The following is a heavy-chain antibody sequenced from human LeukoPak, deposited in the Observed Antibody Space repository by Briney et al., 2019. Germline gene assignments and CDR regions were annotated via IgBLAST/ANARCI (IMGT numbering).Heavy chain of an antibody. CDR1: GFIFSSYA. CDR3: ARARSYSSSSSYFDY. V-gene: IGHV3-30-3*01. J-gene: IGHJ4*02. Sequence: GGSLRLSCAASGFIFSSYAMYWVRQAPGKGLEWVAVISHDGSNKYYAESVKGRFTISRDNSKNTLYLQMSSLRAEDTAVYYCARARSYSSSSSYFDYWGQGTLVTVSS. CDR2: ISHDGSNK. D-gene: IGHD6-13*01.